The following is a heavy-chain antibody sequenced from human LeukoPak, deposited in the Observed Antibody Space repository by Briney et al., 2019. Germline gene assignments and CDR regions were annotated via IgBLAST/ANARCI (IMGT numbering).Heavy chain of an antibody. CDR1: GFTFSSYA. J-gene: IGHJ4*02. V-gene: IGHV3-23*01. CDR2: ISGSGGST. CDR3: AKLVISPVAGNLESFDY. D-gene: IGHD6-19*01. Sequence: GGSLRLSCAACGFTFSSYAMSWVRQAPGKGLEWVSAISGSGGSTYYADSVKGRFTISRDNSKNTLYLQMNSLRAEDTAVYYCAKLVISPVAGNLESFDYWGQGTLVTVSS.